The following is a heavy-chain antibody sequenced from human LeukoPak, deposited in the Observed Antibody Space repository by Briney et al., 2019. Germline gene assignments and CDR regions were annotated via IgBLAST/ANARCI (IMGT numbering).Heavy chain of an antibody. D-gene: IGHD6-19*01. V-gene: IGHV4-59*08. Sequence: SETLSLTCTVSGGSVSTYYWSWIRQPPGMGLEWIGYISNSGSTKYNPSLKSRVTISVDTSKNHFSLKLSSVTAADTAVYYCARHLAVAPDAFDIWGQGTMVSVSS. CDR3: ARHLAVAPDAFDI. CDR1: GGSVSTYY. CDR2: ISNSGST. J-gene: IGHJ3*02.